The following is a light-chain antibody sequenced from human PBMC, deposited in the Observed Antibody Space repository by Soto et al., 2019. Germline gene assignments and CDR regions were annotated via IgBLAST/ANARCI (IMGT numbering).Light chain of an antibody. Sequence: DIQMTQSPSTLSASIGDRVTITCRASQSISSWLAWYQQKPGKAPNLLIYKASSLEGGVPSRFSGSGSGTEFTLTISSLQPDEFATYYCQQYNSYPWTFGQGTKVEIK. J-gene: IGKJ1*01. CDR2: KAS. V-gene: IGKV1-5*03. CDR1: QSISSW. CDR3: QQYNSYPWT.